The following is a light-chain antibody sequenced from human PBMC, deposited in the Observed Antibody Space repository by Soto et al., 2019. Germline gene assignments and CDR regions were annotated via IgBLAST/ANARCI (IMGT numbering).Light chain of an antibody. CDR2: GAS. CDR3: QQSSSYPLT. J-gene: IGKJ4*01. Sequence: EIVMKQSPATLSVSPGERATLSCTAGQNIHTNLAWYQQKPGQAPRLLFYGASTGATGLPARFSGSGSGTEFTLTISSLQSEDFAVYYCQQSSSYPLTFGGGTKVE. CDR1: QNIHTN. V-gene: IGKV3-15*01.